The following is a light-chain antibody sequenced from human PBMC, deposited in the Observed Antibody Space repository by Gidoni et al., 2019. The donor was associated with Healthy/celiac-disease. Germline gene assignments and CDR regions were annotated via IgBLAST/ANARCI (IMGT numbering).Light chain of an antibody. J-gene: IGKJ1*01. V-gene: IGKV1-5*01. Sequence: DIQMTQSPSTLSASVGDRVTITCRASQSISSWLAWYQQKPGKAPKLLIYDASSLESGVPSRFSGSGSGTEFTLTISSLQPDEFATYYCQQYNSYLRTFGQGPRWKSN. CDR1: QSISSW. CDR2: DAS. CDR3: QQYNSYLRT.